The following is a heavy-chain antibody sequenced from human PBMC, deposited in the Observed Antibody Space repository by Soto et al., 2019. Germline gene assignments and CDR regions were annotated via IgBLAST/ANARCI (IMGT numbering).Heavy chain of an antibody. V-gene: IGHV3-30-3*01. J-gene: IGHJ4*02. CDR2: ISYDGSNK. CDR1: GFTFSSYA. D-gene: IGHD3-10*01. Sequence: QVQLVESGGGVVQPGRSLRLSCAASGFTFSSYAMHWVRQAPGKGLEWVAVISYDGSNKYYADSVKGRFTISRDNSKNPLDLEMNRLRAEDTAWEYWARNPMGRFYGSGGYYFDYWGQGTLVTVSS. CDR3: ARNPMGRFYGSGGYYFDY.